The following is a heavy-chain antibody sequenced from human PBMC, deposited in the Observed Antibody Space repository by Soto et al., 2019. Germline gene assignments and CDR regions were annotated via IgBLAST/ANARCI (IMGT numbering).Heavy chain of an antibody. Sequence: QITLKESGPALVKPTQTLTLTCTFSGFSLSTTGVGVGWIRQPPGKALEWLALIFWDDDKRYSPSLKSRLTITKDTSKNQVVLTMTNMDPVDTATYYCASSTGYRIFDCWGQGTLVAVSS. CDR1: GFSLSTTGVG. D-gene: IGHD3-9*01. V-gene: IGHV2-5*02. CDR3: ASSTGYRIFDC. J-gene: IGHJ4*02. CDR2: IFWDDDK.